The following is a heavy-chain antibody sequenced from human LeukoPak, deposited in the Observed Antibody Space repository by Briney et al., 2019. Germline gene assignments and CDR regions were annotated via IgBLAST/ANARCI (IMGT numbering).Heavy chain of an antibody. D-gene: IGHD6-19*01. CDR3: ARVLAVAGIYDGYYYYGMDV. CDR2: TYHSGST. Sequence: SETLSLTCAVSGYSISSGYYWGWIRQPPGKGLEWIGSTYHSGSTYYNPSLKSRVTISVDTSKNQFSLKLSSVTAADTAVYYCARVLAVAGIYDGYYYYGMDVWGKGTTVTVSS. V-gene: IGHV4-38-2*01. J-gene: IGHJ6*04. CDR1: GYSISSGYY.